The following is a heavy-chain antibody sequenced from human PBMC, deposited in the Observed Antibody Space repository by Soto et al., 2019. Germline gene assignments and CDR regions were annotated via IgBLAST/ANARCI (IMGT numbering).Heavy chain of an antibody. CDR3: AKDDGASGKDPFDS. J-gene: IGHJ4*02. CDR1: GFPLSTYA. D-gene: IGHD3-10*01. Sequence: EVQLLESGGDVVQPGGSLRLSCAASGFPLSTYAMTWVRHAAGKGLEWVSTVSRDGETTYYADSVKGRFSISRDNSKNTLYLQMNSLRAEDTAIYSCAKDDGASGKDPFDSWGQGILVTVSS. CDR2: VSRDGETT. V-gene: IGHV3-23*01.